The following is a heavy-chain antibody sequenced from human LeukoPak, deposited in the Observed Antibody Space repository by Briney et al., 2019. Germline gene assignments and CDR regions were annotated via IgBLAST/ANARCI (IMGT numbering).Heavy chain of an antibody. CDR3: ARFYVGY. CDR2: MNPNSGNT. V-gene: IGHV1-8*03. J-gene: IGHJ4*02. Sequence: GSSVKVSCKASGGTLSSYAISWVRQATGQGLEWMGWMNPNSGNTGYAQKFQGRVTITRNTSISTAYMELSSLRSEDTAVYYCARFYVGYWGQGTLVTVSS. CDR1: GGTLSSYA.